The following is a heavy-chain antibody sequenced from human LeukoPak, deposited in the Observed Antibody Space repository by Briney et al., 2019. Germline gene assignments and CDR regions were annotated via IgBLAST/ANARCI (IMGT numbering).Heavy chain of an antibody. Sequence: SETLSLTCTVSGGSISSSSYYWSWIRQPPGKGLEWIGEINHSGSTNYNPSLKSRVTISVDTSKNQFSLRLSSVTAADTAVSYCARHGYYDSSGYYYFFDYWGQGTLVTVSS. CDR2: INHSGST. J-gene: IGHJ4*02. CDR3: ARHGYYDSSGYYYFFDY. V-gene: IGHV4-39*01. D-gene: IGHD3-22*01. CDR1: GGSISSSSYY.